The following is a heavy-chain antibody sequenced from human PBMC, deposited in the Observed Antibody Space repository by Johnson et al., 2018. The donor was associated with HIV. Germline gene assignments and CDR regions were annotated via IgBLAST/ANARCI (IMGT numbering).Heavy chain of an antibody. D-gene: IGHD1-1*01. J-gene: IGHJ3*02. CDR2: ISYVGTNE. Sequence: QVQLVASGGGVVQPGRSLRLSCAASGFTFSSYGMHWVRQAPGKGLEWVAVISYVGTNEDYADSVKGRFTISRDNSKNTLYLQMNSLRAEDTAVYYCARPQGTGDAFDIWGQGTMVTVSS. CDR3: ARPQGTGDAFDI. V-gene: IGHV3-30*03. CDR1: GFTFSSYG.